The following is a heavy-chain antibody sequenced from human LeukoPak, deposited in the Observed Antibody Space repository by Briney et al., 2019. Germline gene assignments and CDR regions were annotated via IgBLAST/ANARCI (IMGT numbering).Heavy chain of an antibody. CDR1: GYTFTSYG. D-gene: IGHD5-24*01. V-gene: IGHV1-18*01. J-gene: IGHJ4*02. Sequence: AASVKVSCKASGYTFTSYGISWVRQAPGQGLEWMGWISAYNGNTKYAQNLQGRVTVTTDTSTSTAYMELRSLRSDDTAVYYCARARRGVEMATIFDFWGQGTVVTVSS. CDR3: ARARRGVEMATIFDF. CDR2: ISAYNGNT.